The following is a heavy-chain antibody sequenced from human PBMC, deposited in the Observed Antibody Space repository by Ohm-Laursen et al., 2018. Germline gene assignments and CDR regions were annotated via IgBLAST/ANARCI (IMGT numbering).Heavy chain of an antibody. CDR3: ARDPYRGGDCATEPFDY. Sequence: DSVKVSCKASGGTFSSYAISWVRQAPGQGLEWMGIINPSGGSTSYARKFQGRVTMTRDTSTSTVYMELSSLRSEDTAVYYCARDPYRGGDCATEPFDYWGQGTLVTVSS. CDR1: GGTFSSYA. D-gene: IGHD2-21*02. CDR2: INPSGGST. J-gene: IGHJ4*02. V-gene: IGHV1-46*01.